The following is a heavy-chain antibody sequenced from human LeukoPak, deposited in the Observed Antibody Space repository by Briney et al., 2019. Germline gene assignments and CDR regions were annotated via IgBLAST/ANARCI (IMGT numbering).Heavy chain of an antibody. CDR3: ARRYFDWFLGAGGSLDI. D-gene: IGHD3-9*01. V-gene: IGHV3-33*01. J-gene: IGHJ3*02. CDR2: IWHDGSNK. Sequence: HPGRSLRLSCAASGFTFSSYGMHWARQAPGKGLEWVAVIWHDGSNKYYADSVKGRFTISRDNSKNTLYLQMNSLRAEDTAVYYCARRYFDWFLGAGGSLDIWGQGTMVTVSS. CDR1: GFTFSSYG.